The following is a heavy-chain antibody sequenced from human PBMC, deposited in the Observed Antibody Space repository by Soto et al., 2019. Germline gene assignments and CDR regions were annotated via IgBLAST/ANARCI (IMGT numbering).Heavy chain of an antibody. CDR3: ARGTMTRVTHFDY. V-gene: IGHV4-31*03. CDR1: GDSISSGGYY. D-gene: IGHD2-21*02. CDR2: IYHNGRT. Sequence: QVQLQESGPALLKPSQTLSLTCTVSGDSISSGGYYWSWIRQYPGKGLEWIGYIYHNGRTYYNTTLKSRVTISIDTSKDQFSLNLSSVTAADRAVYFCARGTMTRVTHFDYWGQGILVTVSS. J-gene: IGHJ4*02.